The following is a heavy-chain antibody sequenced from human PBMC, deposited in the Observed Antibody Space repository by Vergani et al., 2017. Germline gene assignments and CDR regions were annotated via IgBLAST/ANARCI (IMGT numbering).Heavy chain of an antibody. J-gene: IGHJ3*02. Sequence: QVQLLQSGAEVKKPGSSVKVSCKASGGPFKNSAFSWVRQVPGQGLEWMGRIITFFGTTDYAQKFQGRFTIIADEFTKTVDMQLSNLRSEDTAVYYCARERCSGGSCYSFRVGAFDIWGQGTMVTVSS. CDR1: GGPFKNSA. CDR2: IITFFGTT. CDR3: ARERCSGGSCYSFRVGAFDI. V-gene: IGHV1-69*13. D-gene: IGHD2-15*01.